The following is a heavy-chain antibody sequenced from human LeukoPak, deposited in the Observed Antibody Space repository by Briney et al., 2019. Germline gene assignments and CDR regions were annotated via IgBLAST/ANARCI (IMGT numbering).Heavy chain of an antibody. CDR2: ITSSSSYT. V-gene: IGHV3-21*01. J-gene: IGHJ6*03. CDR1: GFTFSTYN. D-gene: IGHD1-26*01. Sequence: PGGSLRLSCAASGFTFSTYNMNWVRQAPGKGLEWVSSITSSSSYTFYADSVKGRFTISRGNAKSSLYLQMNSLRAEDTAIYYCARDPYNGNYGDSYYYYMDVWGKGTTVTISS. CDR3: ARDPYNGNYGDSYYYYMDV.